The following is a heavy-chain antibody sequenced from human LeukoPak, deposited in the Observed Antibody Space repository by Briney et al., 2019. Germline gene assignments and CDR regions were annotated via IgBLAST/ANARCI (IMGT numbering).Heavy chain of an antibody. CDR1: GFTFSNYE. CDR2: ISSSGSTI. Sequence: GGSLRLSCAASGFTFSNYEMNWVRQAPGKGLEWVSYISSSGSTIYYADSVKGRFTISRDNAKNSLYLQMTSLRAEDTAVYYCATGYCSSTSCFRWGQGTLVTVSS. D-gene: IGHD2-2*01. J-gene: IGHJ4*02. V-gene: IGHV3-48*03. CDR3: ATGYCSSTSCFR.